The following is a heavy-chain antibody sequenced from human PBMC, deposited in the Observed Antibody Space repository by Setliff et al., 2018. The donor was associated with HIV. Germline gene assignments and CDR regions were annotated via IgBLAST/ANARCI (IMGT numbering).Heavy chain of an antibody. CDR2: IFYSGTT. CDR3: ARFNALLGSSTYYDY. Sequence: SESLSLTCTVSEGYITGYYWTWIRQPPGRGLEWIGYIFYSGTTKFNPSLKSRAAISVDSSNNQFSLKMTSVTAADTAVYFCARFNALLGSSTYYDYWGPGLLVTVSS. CDR1: EGYITGYY. J-gene: IGHJ4*02. V-gene: IGHV4-59*01. D-gene: IGHD3-22*01.